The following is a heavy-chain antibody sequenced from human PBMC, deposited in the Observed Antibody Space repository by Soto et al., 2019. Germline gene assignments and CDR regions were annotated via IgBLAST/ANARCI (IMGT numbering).Heavy chain of an antibody. CDR2: IGTAGDT. Sequence: HPVGSLRLSCAASGFTFSSYDMHWVRQATGKGLEWVSAIGTAGDTYYPGSVKGRFTISRENAKNSLYLQMNSLRAGDTAVYYCARAGSGGSSAYYYYGMDVWGQGTTVTVSS. CDR1: GFTFSSYD. J-gene: IGHJ6*02. CDR3: ARAGSGGSSAYYYYGMDV. D-gene: IGHD2-15*01. V-gene: IGHV3-13*01.